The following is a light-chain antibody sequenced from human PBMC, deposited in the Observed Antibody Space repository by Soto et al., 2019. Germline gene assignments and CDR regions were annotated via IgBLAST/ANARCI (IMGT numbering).Light chain of an antibody. V-gene: IGKV3-20*01. CDR2: DAS. CDR3: HQCATSPLT. Sequence: EIVLTQSPGTLSLSPGERATLSCRASQSVGNNYLAWHQQKPGQVPRLLIYDASIRASGIPDRFSGTGSGTDFTLTISRLEPEDFAVYYCHQCATSPLTFGGGTRVEIK. CDR1: QSVGNNY. J-gene: IGKJ4*01.